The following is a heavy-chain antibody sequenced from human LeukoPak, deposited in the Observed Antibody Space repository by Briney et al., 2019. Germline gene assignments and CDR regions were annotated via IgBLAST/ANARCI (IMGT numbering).Heavy chain of an antibody. D-gene: IGHD3-22*01. V-gene: IGHV3-30*18. CDR2: ISHDGSNK. Sequence: GGSLRLSCAASGFPFSDYGMYWVRQAPGKGLEWLAVISHDGSNKYYADSVKGRFTISRDNSKNTLYLQMNSLRAEDTAVYYCAKDTPDSSAYYLENWGQGTLVTVSS. CDR3: AKDTPDSSAYYLEN. J-gene: IGHJ4*02. CDR1: GFPFSDYG.